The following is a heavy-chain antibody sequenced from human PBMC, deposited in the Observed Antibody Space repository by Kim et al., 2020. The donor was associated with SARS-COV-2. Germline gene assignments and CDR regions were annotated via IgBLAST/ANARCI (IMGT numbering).Heavy chain of an antibody. CDR2: ISYDGSNK. Sequence: GGSLRLSCAASGFTFSSYAMHWVRQAPGKGLEWVAVISYDGSNKYYADSVKGRFTISRDNSKNTLYLQMNSLRAEDTAVYYCARDDYGGNSHWFDPWGQGTLVTVSS. V-gene: IGHV3-30*04. D-gene: IGHD4-17*01. J-gene: IGHJ5*02. CDR1: GFTFSSYA. CDR3: ARDDYGGNSHWFDP.